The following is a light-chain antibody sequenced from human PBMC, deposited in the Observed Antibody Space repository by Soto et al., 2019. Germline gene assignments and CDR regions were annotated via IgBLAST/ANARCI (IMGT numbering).Light chain of an antibody. CDR3: QQYGSPRT. J-gene: IGKJ1*01. V-gene: IGKV3-20*01. CDR2: GAS. CDR1: QSVSSSY. Sequence: EIVLTQSPGTLSLSPGARATLSCRASQSVSSSYLAWYQQKPGQAPRLLIYGASSRATGIPDRFSGSGSGTDFTLTISRLEPEDFAVYYCQQYGSPRTFGQGTKVEIK.